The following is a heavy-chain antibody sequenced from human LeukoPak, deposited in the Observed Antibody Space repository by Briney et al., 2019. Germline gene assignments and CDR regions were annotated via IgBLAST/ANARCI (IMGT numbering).Heavy chain of an antibody. CDR2: INHSGST. CDR1: GGSFSGYY. J-gene: IGHJ4*02. D-gene: IGHD6-19*01. Sequence: PSETLSLTRAVYGGSFSGYYWSWIRQPPGKGLEWIGEINHSGSTNYNPSLKSRVTISVDTSKNQFSLKLSSVTAADTAVYYCARSPSGSGWYQGGIDYWGQGTLVTVSS. V-gene: IGHV4-34*01. CDR3: ARSPSGSGWYQGGIDY.